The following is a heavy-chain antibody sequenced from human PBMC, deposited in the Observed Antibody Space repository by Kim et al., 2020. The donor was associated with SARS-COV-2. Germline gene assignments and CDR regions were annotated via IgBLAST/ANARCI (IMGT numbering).Heavy chain of an antibody. Sequence: SETLSLTCAVYGGSFSGYYWSWIRQPPGKGLEWIGEINHSGSTNYNPSLKSRVTISVDTSKNQFSLKLSSVTAADTAVYYCARRGYCSGGSCYLNAFDIWGQGTMVTVSS. J-gene: IGHJ3*02. CDR2: INHSGST. D-gene: IGHD2-15*01. V-gene: IGHV4-34*01. CDR1: GGSFSGYY. CDR3: ARRGYCSGGSCYLNAFDI.